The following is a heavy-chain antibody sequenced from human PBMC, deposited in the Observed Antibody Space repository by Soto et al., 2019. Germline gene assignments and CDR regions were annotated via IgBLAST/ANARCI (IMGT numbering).Heavy chain of an antibody. CDR3: AKTFGYSYAIDY. V-gene: IGHV1-18*01. Sequence: QVQLVQSGAEVKKPGASVKVSCKASGYTFTSYGISWVRQAPGQGLECMGWISAYNDNTNYAQKLQGRVTMTTYTSTSTAYMELRSLTADDTAVYFCAKTFGYSYAIDYWGQGTLVTVSS. J-gene: IGHJ4*02. D-gene: IGHD5-18*01. CDR1: GYTFTSYG. CDR2: ISAYNDNT.